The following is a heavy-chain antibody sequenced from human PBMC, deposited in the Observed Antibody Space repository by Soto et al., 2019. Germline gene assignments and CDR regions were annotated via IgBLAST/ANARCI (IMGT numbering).Heavy chain of an antibody. D-gene: IGHD1-26*01. CDR1: GYTFTSYA. CDR3: ARDLGVGAASDY. CDR2: INAGNGNT. J-gene: IGHJ4*02. V-gene: IGHV1-3*01. Sequence: EASVKVSCKASGYTFTSYAMHWVRQAPGQRLEWMGWINAGNGNTKYSQKFQGRVTITRDTSASTAYMELSSLRSEDTAVYYCARDLGVGAASDYWGQGTLVTVSS.